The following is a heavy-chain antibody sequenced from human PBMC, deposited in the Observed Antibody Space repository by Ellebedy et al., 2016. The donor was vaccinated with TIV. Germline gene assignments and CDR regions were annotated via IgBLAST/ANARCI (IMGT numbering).Heavy chain of an antibody. D-gene: IGHD4-23*01. CDR2: ISGSGGST. CDR1: GFTFSSYA. V-gene: IGHV3-23*01. J-gene: IGHJ6*02. CDR3: ARGGGYYYYGMDV. Sequence: GESLKISCAASGFTFSSYAMSLVRQAPGKGLEWVSAISGSGGSTYYADSVKGRFPISRDNSKNTLYLQMNSLRADDTALYYCARGGGYYYYGMDVWGQGTTVTVSS.